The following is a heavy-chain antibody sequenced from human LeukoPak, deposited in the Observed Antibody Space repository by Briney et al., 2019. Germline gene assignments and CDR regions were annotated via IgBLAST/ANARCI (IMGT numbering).Heavy chain of an antibody. Sequence: IRYGGINKYYADSVRGRFAISRDISKNTVYLQMNSLRIEDTGVYYCARDSPWLDCWGQGTLVTVSS. J-gene: IGHJ5*01. CDR2: IRYGGINK. V-gene: IGHV3-30*02. CDR3: ARDSPWLDC.